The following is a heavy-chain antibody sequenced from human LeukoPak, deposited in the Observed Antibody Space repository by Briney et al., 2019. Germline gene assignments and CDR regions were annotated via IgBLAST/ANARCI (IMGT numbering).Heavy chain of an antibody. CDR1: GGSISSYY. CDR3: AREFGGNGWFDP. D-gene: IGHD4-23*01. J-gene: IGHJ5*02. Sequence: SETLSLTCTVSGGSISSYYWSWIRQPPGKGLEWIGYIYYSGSTNYSPSLKSRVTISVDTSKNQFSLKLSSVTAADTAVYYCAREFGGNGWFDPWGQGTLVTVSS. V-gene: IGHV4-59*01. CDR2: IYYSGST.